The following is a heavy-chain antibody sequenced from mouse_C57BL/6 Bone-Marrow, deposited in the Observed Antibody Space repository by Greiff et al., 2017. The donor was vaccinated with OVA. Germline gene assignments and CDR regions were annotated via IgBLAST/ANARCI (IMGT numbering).Heavy chain of an antibody. CDR3: ARDGSSYRGYAMDY. Sequence: VQLQQSGPELVKPGASVKISCKASGYAFSSSWMNWVKQRPGKGLEWIGRIYPGDGDTNYNGKFKGKATLTADKSSSTAYMQLSSLTSEDSAVYFCARDGSSYRGYAMDYWGQGTSVTVSS. CDR2: IYPGDGDT. CDR1: GYAFSSSW. D-gene: IGHD1-1*01. J-gene: IGHJ4*01. V-gene: IGHV1-82*01.